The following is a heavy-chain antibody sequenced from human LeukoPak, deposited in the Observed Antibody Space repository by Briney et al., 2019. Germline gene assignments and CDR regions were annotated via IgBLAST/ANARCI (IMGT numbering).Heavy chain of an antibody. V-gene: IGHV4-34*01. D-gene: IGHD3-16*02. Sequence: SETLSLTCAVYGGSFSGYYWSWIRQPPGKGLEWIGEINHSGSTNYNPSLKSRVTISVDTSKNQFSLKLSSVTAADTAVYYCARGRNHYDYVWGSYRSGGAPTDRAFDIWGQGTMVTVSS. CDR1: GGSFSGYY. J-gene: IGHJ3*02. CDR3: ARGRNHYDYVWGSYRSGGAPTDRAFDI. CDR2: INHSGST.